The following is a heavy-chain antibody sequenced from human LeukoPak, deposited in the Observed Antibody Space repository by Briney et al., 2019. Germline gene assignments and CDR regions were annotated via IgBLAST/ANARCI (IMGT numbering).Heavy chain of an antibody. J-gene: IGHJ6*03. V-gene: IGHV1-2*02. D-gene: IGHD3-10*01. Sequence: GGSVKVSCKASGYTLAGYYMHWVRQAPGQGLEWMGCINPNSGGTNYAHKFKGRVTMTRDKSINTAYMELSRLRSDDTAVYFCARDRHSLHYYGSGPYYYYMDVWGKGTTVTISS. CDR2: INPNSGGT. CDR3: ARDRHSLHYYGSGPYYYYMDV. CDR1: GYTLAGYY.